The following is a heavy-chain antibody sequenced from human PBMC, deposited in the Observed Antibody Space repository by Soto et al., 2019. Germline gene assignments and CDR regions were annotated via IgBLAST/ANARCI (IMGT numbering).Heavy chain of an antibody. V-gene: IGHV1-69*01. Sequence: QVQLVQSGAEVKKPGSSVKVSCKASGGTFSSYAISWVRQAPGQGLEWMGGIIPIFGTANYAQKFQGRVTITADESTSTDYMELSSLRSEDTAVYYCARDCVPLGLNWFDPWGQGTLVTVSS. CDR1: GGTFSSYA. D-gene: IGHD3-16*01. J-gene: IGHJ5*02. CDR3: ARDCVPLGLNWFDP. CDR2: IIPIFGTA.